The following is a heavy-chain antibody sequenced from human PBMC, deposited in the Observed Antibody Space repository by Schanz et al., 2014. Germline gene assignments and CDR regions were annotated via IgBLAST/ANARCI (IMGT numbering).Heavy chain of an antibody. V-gene: IGHV4-39*01. CDR2: IYYSGST. J-gene: IGHJ6*02. Sequence: QVQLQESGPGLVKPSDTLSLTCAVSGGSISASYWGWIRQPPGKGLEWIGSIYYSGSTYYNPSLKGRVTNPEDTSKNHFPLKRSSLTAADTAVYYCARHSGYYYYYGMDVWGQGTTVTVSS. CDR1: GGSISASY. CDR3: ARHSGYYYYYGMDV.